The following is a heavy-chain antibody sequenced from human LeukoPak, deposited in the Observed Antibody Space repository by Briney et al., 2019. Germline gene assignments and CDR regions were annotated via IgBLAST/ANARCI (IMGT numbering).Heavy chain of an antibody. CDR2: ISSSGSTI. D-gene: IGHD5-18*01. CDR1: GFTFSSYW. CDR3: EVTNDAFDI. V-gene: IGHV3-11*04. Sequence: GGSLRLSCAASGFTFSSYWMSWIRQAPGKGLEWVSYISSSGSTIYYADSVKGRFTISRDNAKNSLYLQMNSLRAEDTAVYYCEVTNDAFDIWGQGTMVTVSS. J-gene: IGHJ3*02.